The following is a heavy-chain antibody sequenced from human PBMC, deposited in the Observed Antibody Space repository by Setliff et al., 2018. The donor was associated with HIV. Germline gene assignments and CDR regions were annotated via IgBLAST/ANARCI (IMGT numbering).Heavy chain of an antibody. CDR3: AREGDGIDF. J-gene: IGHJ4*02. CDR1: GGSITSTTYY. CDR2: IHYTGNT. D-gene: IGHD2-21*02. V-gene: IGHV4-39*02. Sequence: LTCTVSGGSITSTTYYWGWIRQPPGKGLEWIGTIHYTGNTYHNPSLKSRVTISVEASKNQIPLKLTAVTAADSAVYYCAREGDGIDFWGQGTLVTVSS.